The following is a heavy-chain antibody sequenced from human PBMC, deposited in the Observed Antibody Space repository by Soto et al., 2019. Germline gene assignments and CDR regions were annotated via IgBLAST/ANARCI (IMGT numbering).Heavy chain of an antibody. V-gene: IGHV1-69*02. J-gene: IGHJ4*02. CDR3: ARQVFREDYFDY. Sequence: QVQLVQSVAEVKKPGSSVKVSCKASGGTFSSYTISWVRQAPGQGLEWMGRIIPILGIANYAQKFQGRVTITADNSTSTAYMELRSLRSEDTAVYYCARQVFREDYFDYWGQGTLVTVSS. CDR2: IIPILGIA. CDR1: GGTFSSYT. D-gene: IGHD1-20*01.